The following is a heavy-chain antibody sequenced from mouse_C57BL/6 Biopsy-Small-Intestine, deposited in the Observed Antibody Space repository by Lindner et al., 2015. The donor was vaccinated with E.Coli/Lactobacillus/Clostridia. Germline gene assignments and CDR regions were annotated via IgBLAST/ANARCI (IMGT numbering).Heavy chain of an antibody. CDR1: GYSFTGYY. CDR3: ARSTVVATRGGY. Sequence: VQLQESGPELVKPGASVKISCKASGYSFTGYYMNWVKQSPEKSLEWIGYINPSSGYTKYNQKFKDKATLTADTSSNTAYMQLSSLTTEDSAIYYCARSTVVATRGGYWGQGTTLTVSS. D-gene: IGHD1-1*01. CDR2: INPSSGYT. V-gene: IGHV1-42*01. J-gene: IGHJ2*01.